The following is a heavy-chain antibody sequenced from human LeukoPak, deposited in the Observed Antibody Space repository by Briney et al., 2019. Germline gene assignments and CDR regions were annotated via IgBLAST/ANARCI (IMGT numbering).Heavy chain of an antibody. V-gene: IGHV1-18*01. Sequence: ASVKVSCKASGYTFTSYGISWVRQAPGQGLEWMGWISAYNGNTNYAQKLQGRVTITTDESTSTAYMELSSLRSEDTAVYYCARGATILYYYYYYMDVWGKGTTVTVSS. D-gene: IGHD5-12*01. CDR2: ISAYNGNT. J-gene: IGHJ6*03. CDR1: GYTFTSYG. CDR3: ARGATILYYYYYYMDV.